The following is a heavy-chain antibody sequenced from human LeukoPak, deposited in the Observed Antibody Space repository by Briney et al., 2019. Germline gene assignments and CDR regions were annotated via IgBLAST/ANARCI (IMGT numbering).Heavy chain of an antibody. D-gene: IGHD2-15*01. J-gene: IGHJ4*02. CDR3: ARRTPPGTDYFDY. CDR2: IRSKPNNYAT. Sequence: GGSLKLSCAASGFTLSGSAMHWVRQASGKGLEWVGRIRSKPNNYATAYAASVRGRFTISRDDSKNTAYLQMNSLKTEDTAVYYCARRTPPGTDYFDYWGQGTLVTVSS. V-gene: IGHV3-73*01. CDR1: GFTLSGSA.